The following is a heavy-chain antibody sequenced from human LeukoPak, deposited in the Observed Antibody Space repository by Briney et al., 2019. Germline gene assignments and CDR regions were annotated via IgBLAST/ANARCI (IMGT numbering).Heavy chain of an antibody. D-gene: IGHD1-1*01. Sequence: GGSLRLSCAASGFTFSSYWMSWVRQAPGKGLEWVANIKKVGSEKYYVDSVKGRFTISRDSANNSLFLQMNSLRAEDTAVYYCAGVTRTGNFDYWGQGTLVTVSS. CDR1: GFTFSSYW. CDR2: IKKVGSEK. CDR3: AGVTRTGNFDY. J-gene: IGHJ4*02. V-gene: IGHV3-7*05.